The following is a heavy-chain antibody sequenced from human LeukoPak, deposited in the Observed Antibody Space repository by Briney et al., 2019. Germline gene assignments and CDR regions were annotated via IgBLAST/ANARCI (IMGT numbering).Heavy chain of an antibody. CDR1: GGSISSYY. CDR2: IYYSGST. J-gene: IGHJ4*02. V-gene: IGHV4-59*08. Sequence: SETLFLTCTVSGGSISSYYWSWIRQPPGKGLEWIGYIYYSGSTNYNPSLKSRVTISVDTSKNQFSLKLSSVTAADTAVYYCARVGITGTTIDYWGQGTLVTVSS. CDR3: ARVGITGTTIDY. D-gene: IGHD1-7*01.